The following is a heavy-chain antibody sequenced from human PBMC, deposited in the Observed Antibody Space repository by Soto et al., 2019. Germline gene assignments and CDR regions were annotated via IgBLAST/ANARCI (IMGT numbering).Heavy chain of an antibody. Sequence: PGGSLRLSCAASGFTFSSYGMHWVRQAPGKGLEWVAVIWYDGSNKYYADSVKGRFTISRDNSKNTLYLQMNSLRAEDTAVYYCAREFHPERIQLWFFRGEKYYYGMDVWGQGTTVTVSS. J-gene: IGHJ6*02. V-gene: IGHV3-33*01. CDR3: AREFHPERIQLWFFRGEKYYYGMDV. CDR2: IWYDGSNK. CDR1: GFTFSSYG. D-gene: IGHD5-18*01.